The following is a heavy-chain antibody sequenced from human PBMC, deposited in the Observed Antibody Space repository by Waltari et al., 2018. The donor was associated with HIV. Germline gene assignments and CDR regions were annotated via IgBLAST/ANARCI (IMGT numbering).Heavy chain of an antibody. Sequence: QLQLQESGPGLVKPSETLSLTCTVSGGSISSSSYYWGWIRQPPGKGLEWIGSIYYSGSTYYNPSLKSRVTISVDTSKNQFSLKLSSVTAADTAVYYCARRGGRGAIWFDPWGQGTLVTVSS. V-gene: IGHV4-39*01. D-gene: IGHD3-10*01. CDR3: ARRGGRGAIWFDP. CDR2: IYYSGST. CDR1: GGSISSSSYY. J-gene: IGHJ5*02.